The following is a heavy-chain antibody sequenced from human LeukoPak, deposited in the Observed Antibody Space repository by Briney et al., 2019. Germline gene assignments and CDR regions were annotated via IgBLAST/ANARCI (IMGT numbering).Heavy chain of an antibody. CDR2: INHSGST. CDR1: GGSFSGYY. Sequence: SETLSLTCAVYGGSFSGYYWSWIRQPPGKGLEWIGEINHSGSTNYNPSLKSRVTKSVDTSKNQFSLKLSSVTAADTAVYYCARRRMTKYYFDYWGQGTLVTVSS. CDR3: ARRRMTKYYFDY. J-gene: IGHJ4*02. V-gene: IGHV4-34*01.